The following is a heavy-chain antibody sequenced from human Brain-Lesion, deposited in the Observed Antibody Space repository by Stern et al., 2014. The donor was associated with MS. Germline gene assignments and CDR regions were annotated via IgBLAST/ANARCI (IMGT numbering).Heavy chain of an antibody. Sequence: EVQLVESGGVVVQPGGSLRLSCAASGFTFDDYGMHWVRQAPGKGLEWVSLISWDGGSPYYADSVKGRFTISRDNSKNSLYLQMNSLGAEDTALYYCAKDIGDSSGYLDYWGQGTLVTVSS. CDR3: AKDIGDSSGYLDY. V-gene: IGHV3-43D*03. CDR2: ISWDGGSP. D-gene: IGHD3-22*01. J-gene: IGHJ4*02. CDR1: GFTFDDYG.